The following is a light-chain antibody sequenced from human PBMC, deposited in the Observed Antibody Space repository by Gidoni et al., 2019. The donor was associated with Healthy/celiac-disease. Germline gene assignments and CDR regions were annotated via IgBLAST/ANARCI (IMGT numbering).Light chain of an antibody. Sequence: SYELTQPPSVSVSPGQTARIPCSGDALPKQYAYWYQQKPGQAPVLVIDKDSERPSGIPERFSGSSSGTTVTLTISGVQAEDEADYYCQSADSSGTWVFGGGTKLTVL. CDR3: QSADSSGTWV. J-gene: IGLJ3*02. V-gene: IGLV3-25*03. CDR2: KDS. CDR1: ALPKQY.